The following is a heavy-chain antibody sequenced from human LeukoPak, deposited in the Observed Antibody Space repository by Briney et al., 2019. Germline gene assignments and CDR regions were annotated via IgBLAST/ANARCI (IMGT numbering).Heavy chain of an antibody. D-gene: IGHD2-2*01. Sequence: GGSLRLSCAASGFTFSSCAMHWVRQAPGKGLEWVAVISYDGSNKYYADSVKGRFTISRDNSKNTLYLQMNSLRAEDTAVYYCARHLGDIVVVPAAHWGQGTLVTVSS. CDR3: ARHLGDIVVVPAAH. CDR2: ISYDGSNK. J-gene: IGHJ4*02. V-gene: IGHV3-30*04. CDR1: GFTFSSCA.